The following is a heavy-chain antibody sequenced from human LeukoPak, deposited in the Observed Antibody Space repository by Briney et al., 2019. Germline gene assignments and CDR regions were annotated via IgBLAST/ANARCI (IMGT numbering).Heavy chain of an antibody. Sequence: SVKVSCKASGYTFTSYGISWVRQAPGQGLEWMGWIIPIFGTANYAQKFQGRVTITTDESTSTAYMELSSLRSEDTVVYYCANHPHYDCVWGSSSWGQGTMVTVSS. V-gene: IGHV1-69*05. CDR2: IIPIFGTA. CDR1: GYTFTSYG. CDR3: ANHPHYDCVWGSSS. J-gene: IGHJ3*01. D-gene: IGHD3-16*01.